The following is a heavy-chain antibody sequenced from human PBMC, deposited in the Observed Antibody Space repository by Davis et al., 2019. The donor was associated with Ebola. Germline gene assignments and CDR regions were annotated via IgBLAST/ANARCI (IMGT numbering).Heavy chain of an antibody. CDR1: GYTFTSYD. CDR2: IIPIFGTA. J-gene: IGHJ6*02. V-gene: IGHV1-69*13. D-gene: IGHD3-22*01. Sequence: AASVKVSCKASGYTFTSYDINWVRQATGQGLEWMGGIIPIFGTANYAQKFQGRVTITEDESTSTAYMELSSLRSDDTAVYFCARGGITMMIVPRDYYYGLDVWGQGTTVTVSS. CDR3: ARGGITMMIVPRDYYYGLDV.